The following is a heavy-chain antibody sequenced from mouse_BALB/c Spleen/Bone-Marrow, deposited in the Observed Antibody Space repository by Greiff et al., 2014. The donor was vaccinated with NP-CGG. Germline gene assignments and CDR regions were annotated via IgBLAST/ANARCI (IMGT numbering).Heavy chain of an antibody. D-gene: IGHD1-2*01. Sequence: VQLVESGPGLVAPSQSLSITCTVSGFSLTNYGVHWVRQLPGKGLEWLGVIWADGSTNYNSALMSRLSISKYNSKSQVFFKMNSLQTDDTAMYYCARITTATGAMDYWGQGTSVTVSS. CDR1: GFSLTNYG. V-gene: IGHV2-9*02. J-gene: IGHJ4*01. CDR2: IWADGST. CDR3: ARITTATGAMDY.